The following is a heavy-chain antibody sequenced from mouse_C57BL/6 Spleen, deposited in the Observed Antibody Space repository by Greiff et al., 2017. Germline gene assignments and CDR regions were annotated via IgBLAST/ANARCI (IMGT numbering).Heavy chain of an antibody. V-gene: IGHV2-2*01. CDR2: IWSGGST. CDR1: GFSFTSYG. CDR3: ARKSNYGAMDY. J-gene: IGHJ4*01. D-gene: IGHD2-5*01. Sequence: QVQLKEPGPGLVQPSQCLSISCTVSGFSFTSYGVHWVRQSPGKGLEWLGVIWSGGSTDYNAAFISRLSISKDNSKSQVFFKMNSLQADDTAIYYCARKSNYGAMDYWGQGTSVTVSS.